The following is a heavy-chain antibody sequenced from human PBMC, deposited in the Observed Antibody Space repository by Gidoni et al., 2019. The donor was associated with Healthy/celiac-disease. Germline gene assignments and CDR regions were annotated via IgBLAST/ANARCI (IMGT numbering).Heavy chain of an antibody. V-gene: IGHV4-4*02. CDR1: GGSISSSNW. J-gene: IGHJ4*02. CDR2: IYHSGST. D-gene: IGHD3-10*01. Sequence: QVQLQESGQGLVKPTGTLSLTCADDGGSISSSNWWSWVRQPPGKGLEWIGEIYHSGSTNYNPSLKSRVTISLDKSKNPFSLKLISVTAADTAVYYCASSPPMVRGVIFYWGQGTLVTVSS. CDR3: ASSPPMVRGVIFY.